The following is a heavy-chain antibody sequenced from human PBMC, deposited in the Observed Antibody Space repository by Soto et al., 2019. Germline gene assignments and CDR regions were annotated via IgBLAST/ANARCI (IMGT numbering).Heavy chain of an antibody. CDR1: GFTFNIYS. J-gene: IGHJ4*01. V-gene: IGHV3-48*02. D-gene: IGHD6-19*01. CDR2: ITSDTATI. Sequence: EVQLVESGGGLVQPGGSLRLSCAASGFTFNIYSMNWVRQAPGKGLEWVSYITSDTATIHYADSVRGRFTISRDNAKNSLYLQMNSLRDEDTAAYYCARSVAGHFDYWGHGTLVAVSS. CDR3: ARSVAGHFDY.